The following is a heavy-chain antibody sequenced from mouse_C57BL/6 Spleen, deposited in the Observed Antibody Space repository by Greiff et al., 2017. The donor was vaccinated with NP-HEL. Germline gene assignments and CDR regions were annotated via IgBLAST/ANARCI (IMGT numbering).Heavy chain of an antibody. D-gene: IGHD1-1*01. V-gene: IGHV5-17*01. CDR1: GFTFSDYG. J-gene: IGHJ4*01. Sequence: EVKLMESGGGLVKPGGSLKLSCAASGFTFSDYGMHWVRQAPEKGLEWVAYISSGSSTIYYADTVKGRFTISRDNAKNTLFLQMTSLRSEDTAMYYCARQDYYGGYAMDYWGQGTSVTVSS. CDR2: ISSGSSTI. CDR3: ARQDYYGGYAMDY.